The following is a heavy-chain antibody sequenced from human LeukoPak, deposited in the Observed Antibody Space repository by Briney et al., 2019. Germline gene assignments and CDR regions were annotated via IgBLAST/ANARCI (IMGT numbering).Heavy chain of an antibody. D-gene: IGHD5-18*01. CDR2: INSDGSST. CDR1: GFTFSSYW. J-gene: IGHJ6*02. V-gene: IGHV3-74*01. CDR3: ARGRGYSYVNNGMDV. Sequence: GGSLRLSCAASGFTFSSYWMHWVRQAPGKGLVWVSRINSDGSSTSYADSVKGRFTISRDNAKNTLYLQMNSLRAEDTAVYYCARGRGYSYVNNGMDVWGRGTTVTVSS.